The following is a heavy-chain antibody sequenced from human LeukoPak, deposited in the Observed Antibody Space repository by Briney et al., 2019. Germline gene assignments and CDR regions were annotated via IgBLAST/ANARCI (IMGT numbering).Heavy chain of an antibody. CDR3: ARWGEDVKDSFDV. Sequence: PSETLSLTCTVSGGSFSSGSSYWSWLRQHPVKGLEWIGYISFTGTTYYNLSLKSRVRISSDTSKNQFPLNLRSVSAADTAVYFCARWGEDVKDSFDVWGQGTLVTVSS. V-gene: IGHV4-31*03. D-gene: IGHD1-26*01. CDR2: ISFTGTT. J-gene: IGHJ3*01. CDR1: GGSFSSGSSY.